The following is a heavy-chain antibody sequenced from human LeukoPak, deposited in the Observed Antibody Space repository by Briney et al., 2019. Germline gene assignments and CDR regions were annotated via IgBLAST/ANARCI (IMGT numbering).Heavy chain of an antibody. V-gene: IGHV1-2*02. CDR1: GYTFTGYY. CDR3: AIIVVPAALSRDYFDY. CDR2: INPNSGGT. Sequence: ASLKVSCKASGYTFTGYYMHWVRQTPGQGLEWMGCINPNSGGTNYAQKFQGRVTMTRDTSISTAYMELSRLRSDDTAVYYCAIIVVPAALSRDYFDYWGQGALVTVSS. D-gene: IGHD2-2*01. J-gene: IGHJ4*02.